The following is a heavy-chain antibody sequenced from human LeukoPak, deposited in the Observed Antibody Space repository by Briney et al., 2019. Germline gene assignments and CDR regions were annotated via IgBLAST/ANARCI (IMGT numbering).Heavy chain of an antibody. CDR1: GYTFTTYG. CDR3: ARGGFYYDSSGYLESFDY. CDR2: ISTHNGDT. V-gene: IGHV1-18*01. Sequence: GASVKVSCKASGYTFTTYGVSWVRQAPGQGLEWMGCISTHNGDTNYAQKVQDRVTMTTDTSTNTAYMELRSLRSDDTAVYYCARGGFYYDSSGYLESFDYWGQGTPVTVSS. D-gene: IGHD3-22*01. J-gene: IGHJ4*02.